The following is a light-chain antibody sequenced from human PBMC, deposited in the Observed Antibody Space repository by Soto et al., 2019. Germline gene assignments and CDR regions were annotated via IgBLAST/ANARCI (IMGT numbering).Light chain of an antibody. J-gene: IGLJ2*01. CDR2: NNN. V-gene: IGLV1-47*02. Sequence: QSVLIQPPSASGTPGQRVTISCSGSSSNIGSSYVYWYQQLPGTAPKLLIYNNNQRPSGVPDRVSGSKSGTSASLAISGLRSEDEADYYCAAWDDILSGPVFGGGTKVTVL. CDR3: AAWDDILSGPV. CDR1: SSNIGSSY.